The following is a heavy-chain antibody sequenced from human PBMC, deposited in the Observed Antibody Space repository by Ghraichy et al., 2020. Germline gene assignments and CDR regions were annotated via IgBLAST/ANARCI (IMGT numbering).Heavy chain of an antibody. CDR3: ARGPGSGTYYNVGRDYYFDY. D-gene: IGHD3-10*01. J-gene: IGHJ4*02. V-gene: IGHV6-1*01. Sequence: SQTLSVTCAISGDSVSSNSAAWNWIRQSPSRGLEWLGRTYYRSKWYNDYAVSVKSRITINPDTSKNLFSLQLNSVTPVDTAVYSCARGPGSGTYYNVGRDYYFDYWGQGTLVTVSS. CDR1: GDSVSSNSAA. CDR2: TYYRSKWYN.